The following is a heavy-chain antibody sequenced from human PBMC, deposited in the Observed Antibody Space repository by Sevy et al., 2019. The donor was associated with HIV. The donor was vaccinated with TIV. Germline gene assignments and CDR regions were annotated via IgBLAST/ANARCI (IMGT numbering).Heavy chain of an antibody. J-gene: IGHJ4*02. V-gene: IGHV3-33*01. CDR2: IWKEGSNK. D-gene: IGHD3-22*01. CDR1: GFTFSNYG. Sequence: GGSLRLSCAASGFTFSNYGMHWVRQAPGKGLEWVAVIWKEGSNKYYADSVKGRLTISRDNSKNTLYLQMNSLRVEDTAVYFCARGGDFNDRSAKRDFDYWGQGTLVTVSS. CDR3: ARGGDFNDRSAKRDFDY.